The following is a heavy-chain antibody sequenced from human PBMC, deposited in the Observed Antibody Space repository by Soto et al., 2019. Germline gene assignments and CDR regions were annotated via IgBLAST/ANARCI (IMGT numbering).Heavy chain of an antibody. Sequence: PGGSLRLSCSASGFTFSSYAMHWVRQAPGKGLEWVAVISYDGSNKYCADSVKGRFTIYRDNSKNTLYLQMNSLRAEDTDVYYCARALLQLTYYGMDVWGQGTPVTVSS. CDR3: ARALLQLTYYGMDV. CDR2: ISYDGSNK. J-gene: IGHJ6*02. CDR1: GFTFSSYA. V-gene: IGHV3-30-3*01. D-gene: IGHD2-15*01.